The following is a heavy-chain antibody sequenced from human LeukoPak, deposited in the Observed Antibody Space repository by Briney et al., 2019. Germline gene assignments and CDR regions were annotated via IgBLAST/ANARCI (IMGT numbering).Heavy chain of an antibody. J-gene: IGHJ6*03. CDR1: GYTFTSYG. CDR2: ISAYNGNT. V-gene: IGHV1-18*01. CDR3: ARGLPPGGYYGSGSLYYYYMDV. D-gene: IGHD3-10*01. Sequence: ASVKVSCKASGYTFTSYGISWVRQAPGQGLEWMGWISAYNGNTNYAQKLQGRVTMTTDTSTSTAYMELRSLRSEDTAVYYCARGLPPGGYYGSGSLYYYYMDVWGKGTTVTVSS.